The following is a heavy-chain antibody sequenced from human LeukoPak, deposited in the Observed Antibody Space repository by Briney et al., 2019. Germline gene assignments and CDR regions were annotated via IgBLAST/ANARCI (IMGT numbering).Heavy chain of an antibody. CDR3: VRGPAKFCSSTSCHLYYYYYMDV. J-gene: IGHJ6*03. Sequence: SETLSLTCAVYGGSFSGYYWSWIRQPPGKGLEWIGEINHSGSTNYNPSLKSRVTISVDTSKNQFSLKLSSVTAADTAVYYCVRGPAKFCSSTSCHLYYYYYMDVWGKGTMVTVSS. V-gene: IGHV4-34*01. D-gene: IGHD2-2*01. CDR2: INHSGST. CDR1: GGSFSGYY.